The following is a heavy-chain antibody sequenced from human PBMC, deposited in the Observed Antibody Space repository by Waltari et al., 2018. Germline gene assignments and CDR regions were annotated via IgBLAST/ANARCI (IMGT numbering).Heavy chain of an antibody. CDR1: GGSISSYF. CDR3: ARGVWGPYYFDY. D-gene: IGHD3-16*01. CDR2: IYYSGST. Sequence: QVQLQESGPGLGKPSETLSLPCTVAGGSISSYFWSWIRQPPGRGLEGIGYIYYSGSTNHNPSLKSRVTIAVDTSKNQFSLKLSSVTAADTAVYYCARGVWGPYYFDYWGQGTLVTVSS. V-gene: IGHV4-59*01. J-gene: IGHJ4*02.